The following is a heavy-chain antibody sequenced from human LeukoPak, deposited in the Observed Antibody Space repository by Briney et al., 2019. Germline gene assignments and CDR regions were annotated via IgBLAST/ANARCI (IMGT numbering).Heavy chain of an antibody. V-gene: IGHV5-51*01. D-gene: IGHD3-22*01. Sequence: GESLKISCKGSGYSFTSYWIGWVRQMPGKGLEWMGIIYPGDSGTRYSPSFQGQVTISADKSISTAYLQWSSLKASDTAMYYCARQGGYYYDSSGYYLAYWGQGTLVTVSS. CDR2: IYPGDSGT. CDR3: ARQGGYYYDSSGYYLAY. CDR1: GYSFTSYW. J-gene: IGHJ4*02.